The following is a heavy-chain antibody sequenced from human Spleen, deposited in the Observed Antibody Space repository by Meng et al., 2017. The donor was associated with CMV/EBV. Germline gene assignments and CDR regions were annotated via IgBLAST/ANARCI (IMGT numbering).Heavy chain of an antibody. CDR1: GFSVRNNY. V-gene: IGHV3-53*01. J-gene: IGHJ4*02. CDR3: ARDLRRYFDY. Sequence: LSLTCAVSGFSVRNNYMSWVRQAPGKGLEWVSLIYSGGSISSADSVKGRFTISRDNSKNTLYLQMNSLRGEDTAVYYCARDLRRYFDYWGQGALVTVSS. D-gene: IGHD1-14*01. CDR2: IYSGGSI.